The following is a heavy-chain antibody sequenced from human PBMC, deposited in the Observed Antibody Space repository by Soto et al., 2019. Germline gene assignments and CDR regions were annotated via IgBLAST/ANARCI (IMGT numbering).Heavy chain of an antibody. CDR3: ARLHSHGTYGMDV. CDR2: IIPIFGTT. Sequence: QMHMVQSGAEVKKPGSSVTVSCKASGGSFTYTLSWVRQAPGQGLEWMGGIIPIFGTTNYAQKFQDRVTITAHESTKTAYRELNTLTSEDTAVYYCARLHSHGTYGMDVWGQGTTVTVSS. CDR1: GGSFTYT. D-gene: IGHD5-18*01. V-gene: IGHV1-69*01. J-gene: IGHJ6*02.